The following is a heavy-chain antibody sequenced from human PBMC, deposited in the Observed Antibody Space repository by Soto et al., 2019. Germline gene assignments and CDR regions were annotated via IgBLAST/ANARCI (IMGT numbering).Heavy chain of an antibody. Sequence: ASVKVSCKASGYTFTSYGISWVRQAPGQGLEWMGWISAYNGNTNYAQKLQGRVTMTTDTSTSTAYMELRSLRSDDTAVYYCARDHLRNYYYYGMDVWGQGTTVTVS. V-gene: IGHV1-18*01. J-gene: IGHJ6*02. CDR3: ARDHLRNYYYYGMDV. D-gene: IGHD4-17*01. CDR1: GYTFTSYG. CDR2: ISAYNGNT.